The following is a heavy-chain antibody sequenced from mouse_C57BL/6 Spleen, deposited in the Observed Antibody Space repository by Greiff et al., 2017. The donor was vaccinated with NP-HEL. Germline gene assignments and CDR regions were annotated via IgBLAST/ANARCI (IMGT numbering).Heavy chain of an antibody. CDR3: ARNYYGYSGAMDY. CDR1: GYTFTSYW. V-gene: IGHV1-64*01. J-gene: IGHJ4*01. D-gene: IGHD2-2*01. CDR2: IHPNSGST. Sequence: QVQLQQSGAELVKPGASVKLSCKASGYTFTSYWMHWVKQRPGQGLEWIGMIHPNSGSTNYNEKFKSKATLTVDKSSSTAYMQLSSLTSEDSAVYYCARNYYGYSGAMDYWGQGTSVTVSS.